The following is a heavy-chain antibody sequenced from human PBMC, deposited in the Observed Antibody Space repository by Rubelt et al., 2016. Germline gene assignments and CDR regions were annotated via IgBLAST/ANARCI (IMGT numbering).Heavy chain of an antibody. D-gene: IGHD5-24*01. CDR2: IYHSGST. CDR1: GGSISSSSYY. V-gene: IGHV4-39*07. Sequence: QLQLQESGPGLVKPSETLSLTCTVSGGSISSSSYYWGWIRQPPGKGLEWIGSIYHSGSTYYNPSLRRRVTLSVDTSKNQFALKLSLVTAADTAVYYCARETRGWLQQRLYYGMDVWGQGTTVTVSS. CDR3: ARETRGWLQQRLYYGMDV. J-gene: IGHJ6*02.